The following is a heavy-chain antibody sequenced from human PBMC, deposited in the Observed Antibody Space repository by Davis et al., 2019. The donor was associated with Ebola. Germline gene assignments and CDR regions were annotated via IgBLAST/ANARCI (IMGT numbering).Heavy chain of an antibody. V-gene: IGHV1-46*01. CDR2: INPSGGST. D-gene: IGHD4-17*01. CDR3: ARESIYGDSVDFDY. CDR1: GYTFTNYY. J-gene: IGHJ4*02. Sequence: AASVKASCKASGYTFTNYYMHWVRQAPGQGLEWMGIINPSGGSTTYAQKFQGRVTMTRDTSTSTVYMELSSLRSEDTAVFYCARESIYGDSVDFDYWGQGTLVIVSS.